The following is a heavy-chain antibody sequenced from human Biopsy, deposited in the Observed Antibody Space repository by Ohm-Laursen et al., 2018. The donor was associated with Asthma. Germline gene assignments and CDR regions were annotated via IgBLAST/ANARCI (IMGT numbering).Heavy chain of an antibody. CDR1: GFKFDEYT. J-gene: IGHJ3*01. V-gene: IGHV3-9*01. Sequence: SLRLSCTASGFKFDEYTMHWVRQAPGKGLEWVSGISWNSATIGYAGSVEGRFTISRDNSRDTLYLQMRSLRADDTAVYYCVKDTVEDRGGYYTFDVWGQGTKVTVSS. D-gene: IGHD3-22*01. CDR2: ISWNSATI. CDR3: VKDTVEDRGGYYTFDV.